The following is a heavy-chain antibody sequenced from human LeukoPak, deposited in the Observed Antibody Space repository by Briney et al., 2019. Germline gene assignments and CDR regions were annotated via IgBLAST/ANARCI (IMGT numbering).Heavy chain of an antibody. CDR3: VRDYFGSGSYYNAYYGMDV. V-gene: IGHV3-13*01. CDR1: GFTFIDYD. J-gene: IGHJ6*02. Sequence: GGSLRLSCAASGFTFIDYDMHWVRQVIGKGLEWVSAIGIRGDTHYSGSVKGRFTISRENAESSLYLQMNSLRAEDTAVYYCVRDYFGSGSYYNAYYGMDVWGQGTTVTVS. D-gene: IGHD3-10*01. CDR2: IGIRGDT.